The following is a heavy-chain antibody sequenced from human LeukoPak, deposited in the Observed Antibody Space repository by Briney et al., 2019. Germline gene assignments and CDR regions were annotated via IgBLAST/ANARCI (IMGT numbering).Heavy chain of an antibody. D-gene: IGHD5-18*01. V-gene: IGHV1-18*01. J-gene: IGHJ4*02. CDR2: ISTYNGNT. CDR1: GYSFVLYG. Sequence: GASVKVSCKASGYSFVLYGISWVRQAPGQGPEWMGWISTYNGNTKYAQKFQGRVTMTTDTSTSTAYMELRSLRSDDTAVYYCATVGYTYARYYFDYWGQGTLVTVSS. CDR3: ATVGYTYARYYFDY.